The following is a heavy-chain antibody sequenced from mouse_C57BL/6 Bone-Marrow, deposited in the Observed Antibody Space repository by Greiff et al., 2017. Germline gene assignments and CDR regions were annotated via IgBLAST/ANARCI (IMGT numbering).Heavy chain of an antibody. CDR1: GYTFTSSW. D-gene: IGHD1-1*01. J-gene: IGHJ1*03. Sequence: QVQLQQPGAELVKPGASVKLSCKASGYTFTSSWMHWVKQRPGRGLEWIGRIDPNSGGTKYNEKFKSKATLTVDKPSSTAYMQLSSLTSEDSAVYYCARRLFITTVSYWYCDVWGTGTTVTVSS. CDR2: IDPNSGGT. CDR3: ARRLFITTVSYWYCDV. V-gene: IGHV1-72*01.